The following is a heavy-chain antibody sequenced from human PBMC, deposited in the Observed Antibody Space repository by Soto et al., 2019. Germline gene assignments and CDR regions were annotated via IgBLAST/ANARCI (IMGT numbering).Heavy chain of an antibody. CDR2: INHSGST. Sequence: QVQLQQWGAGLLKPSETLSLTCAVYGGSFSGYYWSWIRQPPGKGLEWIGEINHSGSTNYNPSLKSRVTISVDTSKNQFSLKLSSVTAADTAVYYCAGGYCRGGSCYSLDYWGQGTLVTVSS. CDR3: AGGYCRGGSCYSLDY. D-gene: IGHD2-15*01. V-gene: IGHV4-34*01. J-gene: IGHJ4*02. CDR1: GGSFSGYY.